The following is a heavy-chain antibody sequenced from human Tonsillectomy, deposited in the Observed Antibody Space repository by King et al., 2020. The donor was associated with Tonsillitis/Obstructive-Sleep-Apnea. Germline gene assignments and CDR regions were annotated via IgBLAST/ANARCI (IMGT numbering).Heavy chain of an antibody. CDR1: GFTFSSYA. CDR3: GKEAPAVAGTVYVED. Sequence: VQLVESGGGVVQPGGSLRLSCAASGFTFSSYAMSWVRQAPGKGLEWVSAISGNGGNTYYADSVKGRFTISRDNSKNTLYLQVNSLRAEDTSVYLCGKEAPAVAGTVYVEDWGQGTLVTVSS. D-gene: IGHD6-19*01. V-gene: IGHV3-23*04. J-gene: IGHJ4*02. CDR2: ISGNGGNT.